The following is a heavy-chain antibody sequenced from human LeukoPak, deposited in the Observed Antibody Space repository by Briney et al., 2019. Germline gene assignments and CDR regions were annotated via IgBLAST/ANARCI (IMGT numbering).Heavy chain of an antibody. CDR1: GGSISSSNDY. D-gene: IGHD7-27*01. CDR3: AKDGDHAN. CDR2: IYYTGST. J-gene: IGHJ4*02. Sequence: SETLSLTCTVSGGSISSSNDYWGWIRQPPGEGLEWSSNIYYTGSTYYYPSLKSQVAISVDTSKNQFTLKLSSVTAADTAVYYCAKDGDHANWGQGTLVTVSS. V-gene: IGHV4-39*06.